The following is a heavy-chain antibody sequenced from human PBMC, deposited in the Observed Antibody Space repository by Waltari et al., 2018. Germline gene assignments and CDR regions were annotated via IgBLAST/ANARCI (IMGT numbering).Heavy chain of an antibody. J-gene: IGHJ6*02. V-gene: IGHV3-21*02. Sequence: EVQLVESGGGLVRPGGSLRLSCAASGFTFHRYSMNWVRQAPGRGLEWVASIASVGRYRCYADSWSGRFTVSRDNSILYLQMNGLRVEDTAVYYCARGEQESSFSKYYNGMDVWGQGTMVTVSS. CDR2: IASVGRYR. CDR1: GFTFHRYS. D-gene: IGHD1-26*01. CDR3: ARGEQESSFSKYYNGMDV.